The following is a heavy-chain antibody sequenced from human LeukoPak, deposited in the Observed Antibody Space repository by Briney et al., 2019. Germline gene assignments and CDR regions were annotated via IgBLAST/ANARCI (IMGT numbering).Heavy chain of an antibody. V-gene: IGHV3-53*01. D-gene: IGHD3-3*01. J-gene: IGHJ4*02. Sequence: GGSLRLSCAASGFTVSPIYMSWVRQAPGKGLEWVSVIYIGAGSYYADSVRGRFTISRDSSKDTLYLQLNSLRAEDTAVYYCAKHGLLKDDFWSGYTPPHYFDYWGQGTLVTVSS. CDR2: IYIGAGS. CDR3: AKHGLLKDDFWSGYTPPHYFDY. CDR1: GFTVSPIY.